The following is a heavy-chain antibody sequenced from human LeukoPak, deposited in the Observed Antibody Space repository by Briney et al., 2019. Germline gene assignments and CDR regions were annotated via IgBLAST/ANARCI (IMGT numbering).Heavy chain of an antibody. D-gene: IGHD1-1*01. CDR3: ARDFGPDNWKLGANYFDS. V-gene: IGHV1-18*01. J-gene: IGHJ4*02. CDR1: GYSFSSHG. Sequence: ASGKVSCKTSGYSFSSHGISWVRQSPGQGLEWMGWISTYSGNTNYAQQFQGRVTMTTDTSTSTAYMELRSLRSADTAVYFCARDFGPDNWKLGANYFDSWGQGTLVTVSS. CDR2: ISTYSGNT.